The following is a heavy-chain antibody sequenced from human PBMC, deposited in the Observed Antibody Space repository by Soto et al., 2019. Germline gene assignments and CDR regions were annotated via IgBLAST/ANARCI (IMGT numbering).Heavy chain of an antibody. D-gene: IGHD1-26*01. V-gene: IGHV4-34*01. J-gene: IGHJ6*02. Sequence: KTSETLSLTCAVYGGSFSGYYWSWIRQPPGKGLEWIGEINHSGSTNYNPSLKSRVTISVDTSKNQFSLKLSSVTAADTAVYYCARVAGVSGYYYGMDVWGQGTTVTVSS. CDR3: ARVAGVSGYYYGMDV. CDR2: INHSGST. CDR1: GGSFSGYY.